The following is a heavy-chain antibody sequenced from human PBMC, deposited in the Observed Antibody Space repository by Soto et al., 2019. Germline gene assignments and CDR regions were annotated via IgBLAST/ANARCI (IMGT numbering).Heavy chain of an antibody. CDR2: ISGSGGST. CDR1: GFTFSNYA. V-gene: IGHV3-23*01. Sequence: EVQLLESGGGLVQPGGSLRLSCAASGFTFSNYAMNWVRQAPGKGPEWISGISGSGGSTYYADSVKGRFTISRDNSKNTLYLQMNSLRAEDTALYYCARGPSLVRYFDDWGQGTLVSVSS. D-gene: IGHD3-9*01. J-gene: IGHJ4*02. CDR3: ARGPSLVRYFDD.